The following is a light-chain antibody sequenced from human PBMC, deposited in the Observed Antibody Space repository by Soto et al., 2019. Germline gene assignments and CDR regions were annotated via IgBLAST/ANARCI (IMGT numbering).Light chain of an antibody. CDR1: LSVSGD. Sequence: EIVMTQSPATLSVSPGERATFSCRASLSVSGDLAWYQQNPGQAPRLLIYGASTRATGIPARFSGSGSGTEFTLTISSLQSEDFAVYYCQQYSNWPLTFGGGTKVEIK. CDR3: QQYSNWPLT. CDR2: GAS. V-gene: IGKV3-15*01. J-gene: IGKJ4*01.